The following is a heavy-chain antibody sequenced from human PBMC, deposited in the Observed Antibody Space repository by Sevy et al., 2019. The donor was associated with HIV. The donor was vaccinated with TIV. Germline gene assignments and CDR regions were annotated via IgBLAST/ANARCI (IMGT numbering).Heavy chain of an antibody. V-gene: IGHV3-7*01. CDR1: GFTFSSYW. CDR2: IKQDGSEK. D-gene: IGHD2-2*01. Sequence: GGSLRLSCAASGFTFSSYWMSWVRQAPGKGPEWVANIKQDGSEKYYVDSVKGRFTISRDNAKNSLYLQMNSLRADDTALYYCVRAIVIEGSFWGQGTLVTVSS. J-gene: IGHJ4*02. CDR3: VRAIVIEGSF.